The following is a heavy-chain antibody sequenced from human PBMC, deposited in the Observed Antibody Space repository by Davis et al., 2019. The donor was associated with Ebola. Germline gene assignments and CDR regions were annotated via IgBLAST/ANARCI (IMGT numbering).Heavy chain of an antibody. Sequence: PGGSLRLSCAASDFTVSNNYMSWVRQAPGKGLEWVSIIYSGGSTYYADSVKGRFTISRDNSKNTLYLQMNSLRAEDTAVYYCARDSKPTYYYDSSGYFKGSFDPWGQGTLVTVSS. CDR1: DFTVSNNY. V-gene: IGHV3-53*01. CDR2: IYSGGST. D-gene: IGHD3-22*01. CDR3: ARDSKPTYYYDSSGYFKGSFDP. J-gene: IGHJ5*02.